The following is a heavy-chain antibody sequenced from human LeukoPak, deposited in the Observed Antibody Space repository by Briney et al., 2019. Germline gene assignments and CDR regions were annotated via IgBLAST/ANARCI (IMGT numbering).Heavy chain of an antibody. CDR1: GGTFSSYA. J-gene: IGHJ5*02. CDR3: ARGGDIVVVNNWFDP. Sequence: ASVKVSCKASGGTFSSYAISWVRQAPGQGLEWMGGIIPIFGTANYAQKFQGRVTISTDESTSTAYMELSSLRSEDTAVYYCARGGDIVVVNNWFDPWGQGTLVTISS. V-gene: IGHV1-69*05. CDR2: IIPIFGTA. D-gene: IGHD2-2*01.